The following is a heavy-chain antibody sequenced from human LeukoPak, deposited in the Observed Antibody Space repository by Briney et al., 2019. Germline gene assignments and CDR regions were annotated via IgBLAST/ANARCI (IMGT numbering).Heavy chain of an antibody. J-gene: IGHJ4*02. CDR1: GYTFTGYY. CDR3: ARVVKSPGYSSSWYSY. Sequence: ASVKVSCKASGYTFTGYYMHWVRQAPGQGLEWMGWIDPNSGGTNYAQKFQGRVTMTRDTSISTAYMELSRLRSDDTAVYYCARVVKSPGYSSSWYSYWGQGTLVTVSS. V-gene: IGHV1-2*02. CDR2: IDPNSGGT. D-gene: IGHD6-13*01.